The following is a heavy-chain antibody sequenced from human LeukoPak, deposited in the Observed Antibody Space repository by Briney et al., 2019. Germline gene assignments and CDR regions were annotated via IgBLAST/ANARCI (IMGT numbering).Heavy chain of an antibody. CDR2: IYYSGST. CDR3: ARELAPLYYFDY. V-gene: IGHV4-59*01. Sequence: SETLSLTCTVSGGSISSYYRSWIRQPPGKGLEWIGYIYYSGSTNYNPSLKSRVTISVDTSKNQFSLKLSSVTAADTAVYYCARELAPLYYFDYWGQGTLVTVSS. J-gene: IGHJ4*02. CDR1: GGSISSYY.